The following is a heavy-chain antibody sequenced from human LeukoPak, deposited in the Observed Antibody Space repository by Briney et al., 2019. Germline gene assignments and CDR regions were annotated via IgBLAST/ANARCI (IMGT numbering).Heavy chain of an antibody. CDR2: ISRSVITT. Sequence: PGGSLRLSCVASGFTFSNYGMNWVRQAPGKGPEWVSFISRSVITTYYADSVEGRFTISRDNAKNSLFLQMDSLRAGDTAVYYCVRYNWNRADYWGQGTLVVVSA. J-gene: IGHJ4*02. V-gene: IGHV3-48*03. D-gene: IGHD1/OR15-1a*01. CDR3: VRYNWNRADY. CDR1: GFTFSNYG.